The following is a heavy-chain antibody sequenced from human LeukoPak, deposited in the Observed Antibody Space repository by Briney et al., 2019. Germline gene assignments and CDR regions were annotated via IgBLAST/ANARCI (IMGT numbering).Heavy chain of an antibody. D-gene: IGHD2/OR15-2a*01. CDR3: AADDQQLIL. CDR1: QFTFSNSA. CDR2: IVVGSGHT. Sequence: SVKVSCKASQFTFSNSALQWVRQARGQRLEWMGWIVVGSGHTNYAQRFQERVIITRDMSTKTVYMELSSLKSEDTAVYYCAADDQQLILWGQGTLVAVPS. V-gene: IGHV1-58*01. J-gene: IGHJ4*02.